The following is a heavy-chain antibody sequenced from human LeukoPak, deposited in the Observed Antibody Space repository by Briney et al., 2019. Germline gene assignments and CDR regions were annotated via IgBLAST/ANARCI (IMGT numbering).Heavy chain of an antibody. V-gene: IGHV4-59*01. Sequence: SETLSLTCTVSGGSISSYYWSWIRQPPGKGLEWIGYIYYSGSTNYNPSLKSRVTISVDTSKNQFSLKLSSVTAADTAVYYCARGGDFWSGPIPDYYYGMDVWGQGTTVTVSS. J-gene: IGHJ6*02. CDR3: ARGGDFWSGPIPDYYYGMDV. CDR2: IYYSGST. D-gene: IGHD3-3*01. CDR1: GGSISSYY.